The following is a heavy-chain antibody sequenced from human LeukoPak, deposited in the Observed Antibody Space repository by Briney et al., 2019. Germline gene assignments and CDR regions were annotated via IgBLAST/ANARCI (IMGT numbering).Heavy chain of an antibody. J-gene: IGHJ4*02. Sequence: TLSLTCXXSGGSXXSGGYSWSWIRQPPGKGLEWIGYIYHSGSTYYNPSLKSRVTISVDRSKNQFSLKLSSVTAADTAVYYCARYSSSSTIDYWGQGTLVTVSS. CDR3: ARYSSSSTIDY. V-gene: IGHV4-30-2*01. CDR1: GGSXXSGGYS. D-gene: IGHD6-6*01. CDR2: IYHSGST.